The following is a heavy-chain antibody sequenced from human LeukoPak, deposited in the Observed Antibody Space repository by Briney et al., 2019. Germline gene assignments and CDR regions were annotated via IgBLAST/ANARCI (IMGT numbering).Heavy chain of an antibody. Sequence: GGSLRLSXAASGFTSSSYAMHWVRQAPGKGLEYVSAISSNGGSTYYANSVKGRFTISRDNSKNTLYLQMGSLRAEDMAVYYCARSRWPAFDYWGQGTLVTVSS. V-gene: IGHV3-64*01. CDR1: GFTSSSYA. CDR2: ISSNGGST. CDR3: ARSRWPAFDY. D-gene: IGHD2-15*01. J-gene: IGHJ4*02.